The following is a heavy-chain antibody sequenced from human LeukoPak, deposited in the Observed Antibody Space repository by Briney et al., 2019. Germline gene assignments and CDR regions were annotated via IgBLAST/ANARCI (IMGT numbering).Heavy chain of an antibody. D-gene: IGHD2-2*01. V-gene: IGHV4-30-2*01. J-gene: IGHJ3*02. CDR3: ARDPPYRPHAGGGAFDI. CDR2: IYHSGST. CDR1: GGSISSGGYY. Sequence: SQTLSLTCTVSGGSISSGGYYWSWIRQPPGKGLEWIGYIYHSGSTYYNPSLKSRVTISVDRSKNQFSLKLSSVTAADTAVYYCARDPPYRPHAGGGAFDIWGQGTMVTVSS.